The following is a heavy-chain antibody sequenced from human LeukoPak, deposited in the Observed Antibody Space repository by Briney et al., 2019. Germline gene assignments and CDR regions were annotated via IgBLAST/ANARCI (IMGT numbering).Heavy chain of an antibody. D-gene: IGHD4-17*01. V-gene: IGHV3-7*04. J-gene: IGHJ4*02. CDR1: GFTFSSYW. Sequence: GGSLRLSCAASGFTFSSYWMSWVRQAPGNGLEWVANIKQDGSEKYYVDSVKGRFTISRDNAKNSLYLQMNSLRAEDTAVYYCARDYGDYVSYFDYWGQGTLVTVSS. CDR3: ARDYGDYVSYFDY. CDR2: IKQDGSEK.